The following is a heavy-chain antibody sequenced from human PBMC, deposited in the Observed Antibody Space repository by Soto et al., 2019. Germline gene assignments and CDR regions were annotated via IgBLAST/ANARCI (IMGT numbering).Heavy chain of an antibody. Sequence: PSDTLSLTCTVSSGSISSYYGSWILQPPGKGLEWIGYIYYSGSTNYNPSLKSRVTISVDTSKNQSSLKLSSVTAADTAVYYCARMETGTTFVLWFDPWGQGTLVTVSS. CDR1: SGSISSYY. V-gene: IGHV4-59*07. CDR3: ARMETGTTFVLWFDP. D-gene: IGHD1-7*01. J-gene: IGHJ5*02. CDR2: IYYSGST.